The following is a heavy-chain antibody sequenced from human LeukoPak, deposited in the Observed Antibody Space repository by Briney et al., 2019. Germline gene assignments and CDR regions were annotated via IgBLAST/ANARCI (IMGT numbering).Heavy chain of an antibody. CDR1: GYTFTKYW. Sequence: GESLKISCKGSGYTFTKYWIGWVRQMPGKGLEWMGIIYPGDSDTRYSPSFRGQVTISAGKSISTAYLQWSSLKASDTAMYYCARTAGSGYDYPFDYWGQGTLVTVSS. J-gene: IGHJ4*02. CDR3: ARTAGSGYDYPFDY. D-gene: IGHD5-12*01. CDR2: IYPGDSDT. V-gene: IGHV5-51*01.